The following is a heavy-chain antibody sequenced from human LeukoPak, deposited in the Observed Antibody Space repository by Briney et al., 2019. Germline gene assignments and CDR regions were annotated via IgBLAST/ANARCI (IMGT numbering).Heavy chain of an antibody. J-gene: IGHJ4*02. V-gene: IGHV1-46*01. CDR1: GYTFTSYG. D-gene: IGHD1-26*01. Sequence: GASVKASCKASGYTFTSYGISWVRQAPGQGLEWMGIINPSGGSTSYAQKFQGRVTMTRDTSTSTVYMELSSLRSEDTAVYYCARERVGHFDYWGQGTLVTVSS. CDR3: ARERVGHFDY. CDR2: INPSGGST.